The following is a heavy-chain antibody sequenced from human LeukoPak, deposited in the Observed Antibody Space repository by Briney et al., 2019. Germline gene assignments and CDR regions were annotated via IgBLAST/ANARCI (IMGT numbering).Heavy chain of an antibody. CDR1: GYSFTSYW. Sequence: GESLKISCKGSGYSFTSYWIGRVRQMPGKGLEWMGIIYPGDSDTRYSPSFQGQVTISADKSISTAYLQWSSLKASDTAMYYCARHTQQQLVQIDPWGQGTLVTVSS. CDR2: IYPGDSDT. V-gene: IGHV5-51*01. CDR3: ARHTQQQLVQIDP. D-gene: IGHD6-13*01. J-gene: IGHJ5*02.